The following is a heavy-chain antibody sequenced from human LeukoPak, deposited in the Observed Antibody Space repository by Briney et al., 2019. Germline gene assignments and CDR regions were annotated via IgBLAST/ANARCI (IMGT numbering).Heavy chain of an antibody. CDR2: ISGSGGST. J-gene: IGHJ4*02. D-gene: IGHD2-2*01. CDR1: GFTFSSYA. V-gene: IGHV3-23*01. CDR3: AKDRSDIVVVPDETLDY. Sequence: GGSLRLSCAASGFTFSSYAMSWVRQAPGKGLEWVSAISGSGGSTYFADSVKGRFTISRDNSKNTLYLQMNSLRAEDTAVYYCAKDRSDIVVVPDETLDYWGQGTLVTVSS.